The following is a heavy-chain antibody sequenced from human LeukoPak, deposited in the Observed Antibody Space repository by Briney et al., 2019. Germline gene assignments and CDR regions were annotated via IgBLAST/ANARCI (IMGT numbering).Heavy chain of an antibody. CDR2: FYYSGST. CDR3: ARAFPFDDYGDPDAFDV. Sequence: SETLSLTCAVYGGSFSGYYWSWIRQHPGKGLEWIGNFYYSGSTYYNPSLKSRVTISVDRSKNQFSLKLSSVTAADTAVYYCARAFPFDDYGDPDAFDVWGQGTMVTVSS. D-gene: IGHD4-17*01. V-gene: IGHV4-34*01. CDR1: GGSFSGYY. J-gene: IGHJ3*01.